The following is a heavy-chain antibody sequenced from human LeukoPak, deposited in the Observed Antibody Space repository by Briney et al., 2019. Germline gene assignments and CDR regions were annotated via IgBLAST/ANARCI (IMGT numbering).Heavy chain of an antibody. CDR2: INGDSSTT. J-gene: IGHJ4*02. V-gene: IGHV3-23*01. Sequence: GGSLRLSCAASGFTFNNYAMSWVRQAPGKGLEWVSAINGDSSTTYYTDSVKGRFSISRDNSKNKLYLQMNSPRAEDTAIYYCTRSKGYCSSTTCANFDCWGQGTLVTVSS. CDR1: GFTFNNYA. D-gene: IGHD2-2*01. CDR3: TRSKGYCSSTTCANFDC.